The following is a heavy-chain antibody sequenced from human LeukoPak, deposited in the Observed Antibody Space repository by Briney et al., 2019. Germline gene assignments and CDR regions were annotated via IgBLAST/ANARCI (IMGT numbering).Heavy chain of an antibody. J-gene: IGHJ4*02. Sequence: ASVKVSCKASGYTFTSYDINWVRQATGQGLEWMGWMNPNSGNTGYAQKFQGRVTITADKSTSTAYMELSSLRSEDTAVYYCARAPYYDSSGYPFGYWGQGTLVTVSS. CDR1: GYTFTSYD. CDR2: MNPNSGNT. D-gene: IGHD3-22*01. CDR3: ARAPYYDSSGYPFGY. V-gene: IGHV1-8*03.